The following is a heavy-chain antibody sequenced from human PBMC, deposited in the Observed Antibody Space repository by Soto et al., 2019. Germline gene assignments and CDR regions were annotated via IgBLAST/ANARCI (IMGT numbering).Heavy chain of an antibody. V-gene: IGHV1-69*13. CDR3: ARDLSIGGYCSGGSCFGGGMDV. Sequence: ASVKVSCKASGGTFSSYPISWVRQAPGQGLEWMGGIIPIFGTANYAQKFQGRVTITADESTSTAYMELSSLRSEDTAVYYCARDLSIGGYCSGGSCFGGGMDVWG. CDR1: GGTFSSYP. J-gene: IGHJ6*02. CDR2: IIPIFGTA. D-gene: IGHD2-15*01.